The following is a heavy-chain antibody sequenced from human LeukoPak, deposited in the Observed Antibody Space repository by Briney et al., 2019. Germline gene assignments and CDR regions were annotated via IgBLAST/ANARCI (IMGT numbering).Heavy chain of an antibody. CDR2: IIPIFGTA. CDR3: AREYYDSSGYYGNYYFDY. Sequence: ASVKVSCKASGGTFSSYAISWVRQAPGQGLEWMGGIIPIFGTANYAQRFQGRVTITADKSTSTAYMELSSLRSEDTAVYYCAREYYDSSGYYGNYYFDYWGQGTLVTVSS. V-gene: IGHV1-69*06. CDR1: GGTFSSYA. D-gene: IGHD3-22*01. J-gene: IGHJ4*02.